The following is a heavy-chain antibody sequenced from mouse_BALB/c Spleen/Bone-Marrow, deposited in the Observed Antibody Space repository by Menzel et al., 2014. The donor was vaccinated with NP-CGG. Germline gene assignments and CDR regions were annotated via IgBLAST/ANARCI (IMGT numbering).Heavy chain of an antibody. D-gene: IGHD2-1*01. CDR2: ISDGGSYT. CDR3: ARDGNYYAMDY. CDR1: GFTFSDYY. Sequence: VQLKESGGGLVKPGGSLKLSCAASGFTFSDYYMYWVRQTPEKRLEWVASISDGGSYTYYPDSVKGRFTISRDNAKNNLYLQMSSLKSEDTAMYYCARDGNYYAMDYWGQGTSVTVSP. V-gene: IGHV5-4*02. J-gene: IGHJ4*01.